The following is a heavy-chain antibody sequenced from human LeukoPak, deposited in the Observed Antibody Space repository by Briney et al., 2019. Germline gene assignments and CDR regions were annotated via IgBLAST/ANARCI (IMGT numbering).Heavy chain of an antibody. D-gene: IGHD6-19*01. CDR1: GFSFSTYW. CDR2: IKSDGSST. Sequence: GGSLRLSCAASGFSFSTYWMNWVRQAPGKGLVWVSRIKSDGSSTTYADSVKGRFTISRDNSKNTLYLQMNSLRAEDTAVYYCAKDQENSSGWYTDYWGQGTLVIVSS. CDR3: AKDQENSSGWYTDY. J-gene: IGHJ4*02. V-gene: IGHV3-74*01.